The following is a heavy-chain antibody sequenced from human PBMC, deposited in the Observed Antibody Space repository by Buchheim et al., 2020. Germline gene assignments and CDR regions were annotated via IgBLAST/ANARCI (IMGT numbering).Heavy chain of an antibody. D-gene: IGHD3-22*01. CDR3: AKGYYETEISFLFDF. Sequence: QVQLVESGGGVVQPGRSLRLSCAVSGFTFSRYGMHWVRQAPGKGLEWVAVISNDGSRQEYGDSVKGRFTISRDNSKNTLYLGMNSLRPEDTALYFCAKGYYETEISFLFDFWGQGT. CDR2: ISNDGSRQ. CDR1: GFTFSRYG. V-gene: IGHV3-30*18. J-gene: IGHJ4*02.